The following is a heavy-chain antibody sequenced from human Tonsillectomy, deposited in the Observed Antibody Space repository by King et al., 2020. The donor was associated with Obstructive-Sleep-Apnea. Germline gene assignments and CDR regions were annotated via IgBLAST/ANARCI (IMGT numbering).Heavy chain of an antibody. CDR3: ATHELELRPFDY. Sequence: HVQLQESGPGLVKPSETLSLTCNVSGVSIRSYFWSWIRQPPGRGLEWIGDISYSGTTKYNPILKSRVTISVDTSKNQFSLKRSSVTAADTAVYSCATHELELRPFDYWGQGALVTVSS. J-gene: IGHJ4*02. D-gene: IGHD1-7*01. CDR1: GVSIRSYF. V-gene: IGHV4-59*08. CDR2: ISYSGTT.